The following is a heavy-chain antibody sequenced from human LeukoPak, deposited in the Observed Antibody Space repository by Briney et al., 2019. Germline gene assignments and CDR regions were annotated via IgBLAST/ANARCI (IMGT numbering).Heavy chain of an antibody. Sequence: GGSLRLSCAASGCTFSRYGMSWVRQAPGKGRELVANIKQDGAEKYYVDLVKGRFTISRDNDKKSTYLKMNSLRAGDTAVYYCAKHQLVGDWYFDLWGRGILVTVSS. V-gene: IGHV3-7*02. CDR2: IKQDGAEK. J-gene: IGHJ2*01. CDR3: AKHQLVGDWYFDL. D-gene: IGHD6-13*01. CDR1: GCTFSRYG.